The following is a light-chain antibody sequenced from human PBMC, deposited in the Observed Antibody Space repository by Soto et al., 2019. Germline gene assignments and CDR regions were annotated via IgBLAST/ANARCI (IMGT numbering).Light chain of an antibody. CDR2: DVS. CDR1: SSDVGGYNY. Sequence: QSALTQPASVSGSPGQSITISCTGTSSDVGGYNYVSWYQQHPGKAPKLMIYDVSNRPSGVSNRFSVSKTGNTASLTNSGLHAENEADYYCSSYTRSSTLVVFGGGTKLTVL. V-gene: IGLV2-14*01. J-gene: IGLJ2*01. CDR3: SSYTRSSTLVV.